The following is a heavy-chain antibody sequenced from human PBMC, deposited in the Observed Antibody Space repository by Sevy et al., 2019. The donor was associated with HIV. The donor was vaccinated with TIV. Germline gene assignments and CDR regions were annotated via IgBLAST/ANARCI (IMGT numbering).Heavy chain of an antibody. D-gene: IGHD6-13*01. CDR3: ARDRRSGYSSNWYRDFDY. CDR2: ISHDGFNQ. Sequence: GGSLRLSCTASGFTFSDYAMHWVRQAPGKGLEWVAVISHDGFNQYYADSVKGRLTISRDSSKTTLYLEMHSLRAEDTALCDWARDRRSGYSSNWYRDFDYWGQGTLVTVSS. CDR1: GFTFSDYA. J-gene: IGHJ4*02. V-gene: IGHV3-30*04.